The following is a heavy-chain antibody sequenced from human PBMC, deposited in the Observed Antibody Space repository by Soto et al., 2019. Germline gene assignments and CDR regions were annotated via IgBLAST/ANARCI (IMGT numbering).Heavy chain of an antibody. CDR1: RFTFSNYG. CDR3: AKDXIQLWLPYYQSYYGLDV. V-gene: IGHV3-30*18. Sequence: GGSLRLSCAASRFTFSNYGMHWVRQAPGKGLEWAAFISYDESDKYYADSVKGRFTISRDNSKNTLFLQMNSLRTEDTAVYYCAKDXIQLWLPYYQSYYGLDVWGHGTTVTVSS. J-gene: IGHJ6*02. D-gene: IGHD5-18*01. CDR2: ISYDESDK.